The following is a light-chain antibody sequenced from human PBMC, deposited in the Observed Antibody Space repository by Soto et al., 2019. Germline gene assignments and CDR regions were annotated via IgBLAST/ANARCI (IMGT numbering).Light chain of an antibody. CDR1: QSISNS. J-gene: IGKJ2*01. V-gene: IGKV1-39*01. CDR2: AAS. Sequence: DIQMTQSPSSLSASVGDRVTITCRASQSISNSLNWYQQKPGKAPDLLIYAASNLQSGVPSRFSGSGSGTDFTLTISSLQPEDFATDYCQQSYSSPHMYTFGQGTKLEIK. CDR3: QQSYSSPHMYT.